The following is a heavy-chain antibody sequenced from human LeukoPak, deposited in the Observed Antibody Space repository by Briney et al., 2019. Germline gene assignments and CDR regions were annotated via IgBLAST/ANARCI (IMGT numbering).Heavy chain of an antibody. D-gene: IGHD2-2*01. CDR3: ARSEYQLLFTVY. Sequence: ASVKVSCKASGYTFTSYGISWLRQAPGQGLEWMGWISAYNGNTNYAQKLQGRVTMTTDTSTSTAYMELRSLRSDDTAVYYCARSEYQLLFTVYWGQGTLVTVSS. V-gene: IGHV1-18*01. CDR1: GYTFTSYG. J-gene: IGHJ4*02. CDR2: ISAYNGNT.